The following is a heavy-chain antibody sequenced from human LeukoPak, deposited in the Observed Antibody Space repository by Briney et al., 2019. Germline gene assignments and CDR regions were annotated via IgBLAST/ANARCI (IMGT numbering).Heavy chain of an antibody. D-gene: IGHD6-19*01. CDR3: ARVQDAAGTYFQH. V-gene: IGHV4-38-2*02. J-gene: IGHJ1*01. CDR2: LYHSGST. Sequence: SDTLSLTCTVSGYFLSSGYYWGWIRQAPGKGLEWIGKLYHSGSTHYNPSLKSRVTISVDTSKTQFSLKLSSVSAADPAVYCCARVQDAAGTYFQHWGQGTLVTVSS. CDR1: GYFLSSGYY.